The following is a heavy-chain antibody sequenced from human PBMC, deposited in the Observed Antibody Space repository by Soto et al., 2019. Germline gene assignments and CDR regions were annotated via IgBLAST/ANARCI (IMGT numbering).Heavy chain of an antibody. Sequence: SETLSLTYTVSGGSISSGDYYWSWIRQPPGKGLEWIGYIYYSGSTYYNPSLKSRVTISVDTSKNQFSLKLSSVTAADTAVYYCARELPGYSYGYAFDIWGQGTMVTVSS. CDR3: ARELPGYSYGYAFDI. CDR2: IYYSGST. J-gene: IGHJ3*02. CDR1: GGSISSGDYY. D-gene: IGHD5-18*01. V-gene: IGHV4-30-4*01.